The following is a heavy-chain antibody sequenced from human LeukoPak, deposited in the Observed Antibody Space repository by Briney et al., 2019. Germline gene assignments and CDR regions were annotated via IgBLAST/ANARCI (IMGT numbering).Heavy chain of an antibody. CDR1: GSTFTSYG. Sequence: ASVTVSFKASGSTFTSYGISWVRQPPGQGLEWMGWISAYNGNTNYAQKLQGRVTMTTDTSTSTAYMELRSLRSDDTAVYYCARGLPTYYYDSSGSFFDYWGQGTLVTVSS. CDR3: ARGLPTYYYDSSGSFFDY. D-gene: IGHD3-22*01. J-gene: IGHJ4*02. V-gene: IGHV1-18*01. CDR2: ISAYNGNT.